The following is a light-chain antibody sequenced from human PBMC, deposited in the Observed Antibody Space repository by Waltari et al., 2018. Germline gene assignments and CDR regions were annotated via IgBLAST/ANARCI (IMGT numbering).Light chain of an antibody. CDR1: SGHSSNV. Sequence: QLVLTQSPSASASLGASVKLTCTLSSGHSSNVIAWLQQQPEKGPRYLMKVNSDGSHNTGEEIPDRFSGSSSGAERYLTIASLQSEDEADYYGQTGGHGTWVFGGGTKLTVL. CDR2: VNSDGSH. V-gene: IGLV4-69*01. J-gene: IGLJ3*02. CDR3: QTGGHGTWV.